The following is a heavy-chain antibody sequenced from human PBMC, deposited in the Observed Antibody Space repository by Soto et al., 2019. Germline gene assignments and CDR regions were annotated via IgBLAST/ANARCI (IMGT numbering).Heavy chain of an antibody. D-gene: IGHD5-18*01. J-gene: IGHJ4*02. CDR3: ASSLLVGYGREGESD. Sequence: QVQLLQSGADVKKPGASVKVSCKASGYTFTRYGIRWVRKAPGQGREWMGGISAYNGNTNYAQKLQGRVTMTTDTSTSTAYMELRSLRSDDTAVYYCASSLLVGYGREGESDWGQGTLVTVSS. CDR1: GYTFTRYG. CDR2: ISAYNGNT. V-gene: IGHV1-18*01.